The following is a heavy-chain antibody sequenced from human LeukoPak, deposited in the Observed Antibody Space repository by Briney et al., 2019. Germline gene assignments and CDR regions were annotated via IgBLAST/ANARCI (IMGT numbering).Heavy chain of an antibody. V-gene: IGHV3-23*01. CDR1: GFTFSSYA. J-gene: IGHJ4*02. D-gene: IGHD6-13*01. Sequence: PGGSLRLSCAASGFTFSSYAMSWVRQAPGKGLEWVSAISGSGGSTYYADSVKGRFTISRDNSKNTLYLQMNSLRAEDTAVYYCAKDGCGGVAAAGDFDYWGQGTLVTVSS. CDR3: AKDGCGGVAAAGDFDY. CDR2: ISGSGGST.